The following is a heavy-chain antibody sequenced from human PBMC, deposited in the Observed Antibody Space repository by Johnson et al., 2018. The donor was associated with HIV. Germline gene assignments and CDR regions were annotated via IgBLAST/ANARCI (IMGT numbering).Heavy chain of an antibody. CDR2: ISWNSGTI. D-gene: IGHD6-19*01. V-gene: IGHV3-20*04. Sequence: VQLVESGGGVVRPGGSLRLSCAASGFTFDDYGMSWVRQAPGQGLEWVSGISWNSGTIAYADSVKGRFTISRDNAKHTLYLQMNSLRAEDTAVYYCARELVLYSSGWYAPDAFDIWGLGTMVTVSS. J-gene: IGHJ3*02. CDR3: ARELVLYSSGWYAPDAFDI. CDR1: GFTFDDYG.